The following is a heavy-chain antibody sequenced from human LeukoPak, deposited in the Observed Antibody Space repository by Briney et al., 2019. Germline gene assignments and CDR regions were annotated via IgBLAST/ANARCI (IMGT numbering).Heavy chain of an antibody. Sequence: GGSLRLSCAASGFTFSSFTVNWVRQAPGKGLEWVSSISGSGSYIYYADSVKGRFTISRDNAKNSLYLQMNSLRAEDTAVYYCATLKVAGLGNWFDPWGQGTLVTVSS. CDR2: ISGSGSYI. CDR3: ATLKVAGLGNWFDP. V-gene: IGHV3-21*01. J-gene: IGHJ5*02. D-gene: IGHD6-19*01. CDR1: GFTFSSFT.